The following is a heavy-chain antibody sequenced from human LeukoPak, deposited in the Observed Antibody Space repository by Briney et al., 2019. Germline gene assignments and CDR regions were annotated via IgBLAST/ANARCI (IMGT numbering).Heavy chain of an antibody. CDR3: ARDPTAYYDSSGYYLNTIDY. V-gene: IGHV3-33*01. CDR1: GFTFSSYG. CDR2: IWYDGSNK. Sequence: GRSLRLSCAASGFTFSSYGMHWVRQAPGKGLEWVAVIWYDGSNKYYVDSVKGRFTISRDNSKNTLYLQMNSLRADDTAVYYCARDPTAYYDSSGYYLNTIDYWGQGTLVTVSS. J-gene: IGHJ4*02. D-gene: IGHD3-22*01.